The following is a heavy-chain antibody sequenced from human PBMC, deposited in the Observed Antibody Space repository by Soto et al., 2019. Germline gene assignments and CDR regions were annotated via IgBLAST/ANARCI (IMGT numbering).Heavy chain of an antibody. CDR3: ASVGSDYDNSGYYLP. CDR2: IYHSGST. J-gene: IGHJ5*02. CDR1: GGSVSSSNW. D-gene: IGHD3-22*01. Sequence: XGTLCLTCIVSGGSVSSSNWWSCVRQPPGKGLEWIGEIYHSGSTTYNPSLKSRATISVDKSENQFSLRLKSVTAADTAVYYCASVGSDYDNSGYYLPWGPGTLVTVSS. V-gene: IGHV4-4*02.